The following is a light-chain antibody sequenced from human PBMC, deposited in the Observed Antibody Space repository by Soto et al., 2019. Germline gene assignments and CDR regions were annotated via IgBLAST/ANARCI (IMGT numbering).Light chain of an antibody. CDR1: QSVSNNY. Sequence: EIVLTQSPGTLPLSPGEIATLSCRASQSVSNNYLAWYQQKPGQAPRLLIYGASNRATGIPDRFSGSGSGTHFTLTISRLEPEDFAVYYCQQYGSSGTFGQGTKVDIK. CDR3: QQYGSSGT. V-gene: IGKV3-20*01. J-gene: IGKJ1*01. CDR2: GAS.